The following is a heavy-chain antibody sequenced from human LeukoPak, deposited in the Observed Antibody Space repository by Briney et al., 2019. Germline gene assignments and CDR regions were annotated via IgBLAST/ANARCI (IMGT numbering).Heavy chain of an antibody. D-gene: IGHD3-22*01. CDR3: ARLPYDSSGYSDY. J-gene: IGHJ4*02. Sequence: ASVTVSCKASGYTFTVYYMHWVRQAPGQGLEWMGWINPNSGGTNYAQKFQGRVTMTRDTSISTAYMELSRLRSDDTAVYYCARLPYDSSGYSDYWGQGTLVTVSS. V-gene: IGHV1-2*02. CDR2: INPNSGGT. CDR1: GYTFTVYY.